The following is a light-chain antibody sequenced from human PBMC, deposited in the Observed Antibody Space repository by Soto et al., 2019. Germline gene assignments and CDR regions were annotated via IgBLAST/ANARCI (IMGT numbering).Light chain of an antibody. J-gene: IGKJ4*01. V-gene: IGKV3-11*01. CDR1: ESVSSF. Sequence: DIVLTQSPATVALSPGERATLSCRASESVSSFLAWYQQKPGQAPRLLIYDASNRAAGIPDRFSGSGSGTDFTLTISSLEPEDFAVYYCQQRSDWPPLTCGGGTKVEIK. CDR3: QQRSDWPPLT. CDR2: DAS.